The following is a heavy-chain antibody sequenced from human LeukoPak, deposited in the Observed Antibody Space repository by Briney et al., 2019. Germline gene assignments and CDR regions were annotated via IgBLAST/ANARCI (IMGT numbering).Heavy chain of an antibody. CDR1: GFTFGDYG. D-gene: IGHD3-10*01. CDR3: ARIINVDYYGSGKGYYFDY. CDR2: INWNGGST. J-gene: IGHJ4*02. Sequence: PGGSLRLSCAASGFTFGDYGMSWVRQAPGKGLEWVSGINWNGGSTGYADSVKGRFTISRDNAKNSLYLQMNSLRAEDTALYHCARIINVDYYGSGKGYYFDYWGQGTLVTVSS. V-gene: IGHV3-20*01.